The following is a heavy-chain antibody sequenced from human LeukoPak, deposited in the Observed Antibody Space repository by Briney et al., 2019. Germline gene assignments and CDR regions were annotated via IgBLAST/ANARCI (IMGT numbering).Heavy chain of an antibody. CDR1: GFTFSSYS. Sequence: GGSLRLSCAASGFTFSSYSMNWVRQAPGKGLEWVSSISSSSSYIYYADSVKGRFTISRDNAKNSLYLQMNSLGAEDTAVYYCAGKAAGGNLDYWGQGTLVTVSS. CDR2: ISSSSSYI. CDR3: AGKAAGGNLDY. D-gene: IGHD6-13*01. J-gene: IGHJ4*02. V-gene: IGHV3-21*01.